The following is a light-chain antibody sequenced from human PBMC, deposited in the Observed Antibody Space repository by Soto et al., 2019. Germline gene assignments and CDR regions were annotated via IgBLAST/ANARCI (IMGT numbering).Light chain of an antibody. CDR3: SSYTSSSTLEVV. CDR2: EVS. CDR1: SSDVGGYKY. J-gene: IGLJ2*01. V-gene: IGLV2-14*01. Sequence: SVLTQPASVSGSPGQSITISCTATSSDVGGYKYVSWYQQHPGKAPKLMIYEVSNRPSGVSNRFSGSKSGDTASLTISGLQAEDEADYYCSSYTSSSTLEVVFGGGTKLTVL.